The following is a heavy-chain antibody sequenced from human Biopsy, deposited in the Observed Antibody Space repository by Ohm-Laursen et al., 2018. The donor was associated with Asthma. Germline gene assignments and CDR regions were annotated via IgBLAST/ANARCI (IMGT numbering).Heavy chain of an antibody. CDR1: GYTFTSYG. D-gene: IGHD1-7*01. J-gene: IGHJ5*02. CDR3: AREGITGTTAWFDP. CDR2: ISAYNGNT. V-gene: IGHV1-18*04. Sequence: ATVKISCKASGYTFTSYGISWVRQAPGQGLEWMGWISAYNGNTNYAQKLQGRVTMTRDTSISTAYMELSRLRSDDTAVYYCAREGITGTTAWFDPWGQGTLVTVSS.